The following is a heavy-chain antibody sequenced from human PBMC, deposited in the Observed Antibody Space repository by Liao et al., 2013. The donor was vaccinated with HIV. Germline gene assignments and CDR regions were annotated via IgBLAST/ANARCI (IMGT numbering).Heavy chain of an antibody. Sequence: QVQLQESGPGLVKPSQTLSLTCTVSGGSISSGSYYWSWIRQPAGRGLEWVGRIYSSGSTNYNPSLKSRVTMSVDTSRNQFSLNLRSVTAADTAVYYCARDREGIFDSSGHYYFDYWGQGTLVTVSS. J-gene: IGHJ4*02. D-gene: IGHD3-22*01. CDR2: IYSSGST. CDR3: ARDREGIFDSSGHYYFDY. V-gene: IGHV4-61*02. CDR1: GGSISSGSYY.